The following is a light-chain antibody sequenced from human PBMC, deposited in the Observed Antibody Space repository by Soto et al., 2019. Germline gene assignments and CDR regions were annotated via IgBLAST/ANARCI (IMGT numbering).Light chain of an antibody. V-gene: IGKV3-11*01. CDR1: QSVYSL. CDR3: QQRANLWT. CDR2: DAA. Sequence: PGERATVSCRASQSVYSLLAWFQQKPGQVPRRLIYDAATRATGIPARFSGSGYGTDFTLTISSLEPEDFAVYFCQQRANLWTFGQGTRVQIK. J-gene: IGKJ1*01.